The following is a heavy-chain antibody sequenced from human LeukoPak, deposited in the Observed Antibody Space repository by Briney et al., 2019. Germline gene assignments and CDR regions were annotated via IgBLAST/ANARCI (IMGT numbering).Heavy chain of an antibody. D-gene: IGHD3-22*01. Sequence: SETLSFTCTVAGGSISSYHWSWIRQPPGKGLEWMGYIYYSGSTNYNPSLKSRVTISVDTSKNQFSLKLSSVTAANTAVYYCARGPGGYDSSCSMDYWGQGTLVTVSS. J-gene: IGHJ4*02. V-gene: IGHV4-59*01. CDR1: GGSISSYH. CDR3: ARGPGGYDSSCSMDY. CDR2: IYYSGST.